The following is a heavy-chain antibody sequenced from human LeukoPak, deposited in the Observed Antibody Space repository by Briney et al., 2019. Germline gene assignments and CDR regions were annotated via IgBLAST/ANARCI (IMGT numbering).Heavy chain of an antibody. J-gene: IGHJ5*02. D-gene: IGHD3-10*01. CDR2: ISYDGSNK. Sequence: GRSLRLYCAASGFTFSSYGMHWVRQAPGKGLEWVAVISYDGSNKYYADSVKGRFTISRDNSKNTLYLQMNSLRAEDTAVYYCAKDSHYYGSGSYYKNWFDPWGQGTLVTVSS. V-gene: IGHV3-30*18. CDR3: AKDSHYYGSGSYYKNWFDP. CDR1: GFTFSSYG.